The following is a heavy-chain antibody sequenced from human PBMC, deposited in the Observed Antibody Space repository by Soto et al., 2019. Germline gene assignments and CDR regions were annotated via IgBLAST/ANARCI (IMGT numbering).Heavy chain of an antibody. J-gene: IGHJ6*02. CDR2: IYYSGST. Sequence: QVQLQESGPGLVKPSQTLSLTCTVSGGSISSGDYYWSWIRQPPGKGLEWIGYIYYSGSTYYNPSLKSRVTISVDTSKNQFSPKLSSVTAADTAVYYCARGGVAGYYYYYGMDVWGQGTTVTVSS. CDR1: GGSISSGDYY. CDR3: ARGGVAGYYYYYGMDV. D-gene: IGHD6-19*01. V-gene: IGHV4-30-4*01.